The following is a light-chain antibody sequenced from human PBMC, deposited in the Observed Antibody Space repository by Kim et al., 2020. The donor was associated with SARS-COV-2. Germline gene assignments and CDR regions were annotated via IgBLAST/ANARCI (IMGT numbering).Light chain of an antibody. CDR1: SSDVGAYNF. Sequence: GQSITISCTGTSSDVGAYNFVSWYQQHPGKAPKLMIYDVSKRPSGVSNRFSGSKSGNTASLTISGLQAEDEADYHCSSYTSSSTLVFGGGTKLPVL. V-gene: IGLV2-14*04. CDR2: DVS. CDR3: SSYTSSSTLV. J-gene: IGLJ2*01.